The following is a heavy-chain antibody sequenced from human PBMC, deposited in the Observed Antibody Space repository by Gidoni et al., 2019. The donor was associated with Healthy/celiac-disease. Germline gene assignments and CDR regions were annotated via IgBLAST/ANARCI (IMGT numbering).Heavy chain of an antibody. J-gene: IGHJ4*02. D-gene: IGHD3-3*01. V-gene: IGHV4-30-4*01. CDR1: GGSIRRGDYY. CDR3: AREVGGGDFDY. CDR2: IYYSGST. Sequence: QVQLQESGPGLVKPSQTRSLTCTVSGGSIRRGDYYWIWSRQPPGKGLAWIGDIYYSGSTYYNPSLQCRVTLSVDTSKNQFSLKLSSVTAADTAVYYCAREVGGGDFDYWGQGTLVTVSS.